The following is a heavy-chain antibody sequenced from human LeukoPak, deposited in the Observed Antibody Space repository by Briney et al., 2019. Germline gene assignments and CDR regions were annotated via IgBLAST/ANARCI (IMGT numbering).Heavy chain of an antibody. V-gene: IGHV3-48*03. D-gene: IGHD3-10*01. J-gene: IGHJ3*02. Sequence: PGGSLRLSCAASGFTFSSYEMNWVRQAPGKGLEWVSHITSSDSKTYYADSVKGRFTISRDNAKNSLYLQMNSLSAEDTAVYYCAREGTYYHGGSTYEDAFDIWGLWTMVTVSS. CDR3: AREGTYYHGGSTYEDAFDI. CDR1: GFTFSSYE. CDR2: ITSSDSKT.